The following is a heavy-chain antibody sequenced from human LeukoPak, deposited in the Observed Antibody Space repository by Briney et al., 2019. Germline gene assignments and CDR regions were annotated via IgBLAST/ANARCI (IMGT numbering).Heavy chain of an antibody. CDR2: ISIDGGYT. V-gene: IGHV3-74*01. CDR3: VRELTIASAGVHFDP. Sequence: GGSLRLSCAASGFTFSSYWMHWVRQAPGKGLVWVSRISIDGGYTSHADSVKGRFTISRDNTKNTLFLQMNSLRAEDTAVYYCVRELTIASAGVHFDPWGQGTLVTVSS. CDR1: GFTFSSYW. J-gene: IGHJ5*02. D-gene: IGHD6-13*01.